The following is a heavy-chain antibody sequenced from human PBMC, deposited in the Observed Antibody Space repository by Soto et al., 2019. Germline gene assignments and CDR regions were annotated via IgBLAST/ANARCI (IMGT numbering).Heavy chain of an antibody. CDR1: GGTFSSHG. CDR3: AGERSAQDFDF. D-gene: IGHD1-26*01. V-gene: IGHV1-69*06. J-gene: IGHJ4*02. Sequence: QVQLVQSGTVVQRRGSSVKVSCQASGGTFSSHGMAWVRQAPGQGLEWMGGIIPTFGTPTYAPKFQGRVTISADKSTNTAYMELSSLRSEDTAVYYCAGERSAQDFDFWGQGTLITVSS. CDR2: IIPTFGTP.